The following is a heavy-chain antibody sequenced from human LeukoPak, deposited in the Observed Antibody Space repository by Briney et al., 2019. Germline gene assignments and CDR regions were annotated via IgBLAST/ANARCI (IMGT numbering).Heavy chain of an antibody. V-gene: IGHV3-23*01. Sequence: GGSLRLSCAASGFTFSSYAMNWVRQAPGKGLEWVSIIRGRGGSTDYADSVKGRFTISRDNSKNTLYLQMSSLRAEDTAVYYCAKGYGMDVWGQGTTVTVSS. CDR3: AKGYGMDV. J-gene: IGHJ6*01. CDR1: GFTFSSYA. CDR2: IRGRGGST.